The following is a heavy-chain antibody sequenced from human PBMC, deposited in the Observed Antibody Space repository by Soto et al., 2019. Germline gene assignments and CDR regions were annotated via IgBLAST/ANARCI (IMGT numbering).Heavy chain of an antibody. J-gene: IGHJ4*02. CDR3: ARGRRPSGVVGDFDY. V-gene: IGHV4-34*01. CDR1: GGSFSGYY. Sequence: PSESLSLTSAVYGGSFSGYYWSWIRQPPGKGLEWIGEINRSGSTNYNPSLKSRVTISVDTSKNQFSLKLSSVTAADTAVYYCARGRRPSGVVGDFDYWGQGTLVTVSS. CDR2: INRSGST. D-gene: IGHD2-15*01.